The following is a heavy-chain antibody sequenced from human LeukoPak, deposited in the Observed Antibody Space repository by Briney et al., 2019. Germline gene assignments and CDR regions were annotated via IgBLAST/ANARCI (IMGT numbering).Heavy chain of an antibody. CDR1: GFTFSSYS. J-gene: IGHJ4*02. Sequence: PGGSLRLSCAASGFTFSSYSMNWVRQAPGKGLEWVSSISSSSSYIYYADSVKGRFTISRDNSKNSLYLQMNSLRAEDTALYYCAKMADYYGSGTLIYYFDYWGQGTLVTVSS. D-gene: IGHD3-10*01. CDR3: AKMADYYGSGTLIYYFDY. V-gene: IGHV3-21*04. CDR2: ISSSSSYI.